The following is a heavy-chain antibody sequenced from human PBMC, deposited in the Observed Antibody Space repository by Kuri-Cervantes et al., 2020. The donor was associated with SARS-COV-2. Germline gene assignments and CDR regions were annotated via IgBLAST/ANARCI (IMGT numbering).Heavy chain of an antibody. D-gene: IGHD2-2*01. Sequence: LSLTCAASGFTFSSYGMHWVRQAPGKGLEWVGRIRNEVNSYTTEYAASVKGRFTISRADSQNSLFLQMNSLKTEGTAVYYCSACGSTDCYNYYYYGLDVWGQGTTVTVSS. CDR3: SACGSTDCYNYYYYGLDV. V-gene: IGHV3-72*01. CDR1: GFTFSSYG. CDR2: IRNEVNSYTT. J-gene: IGHJ6*02.